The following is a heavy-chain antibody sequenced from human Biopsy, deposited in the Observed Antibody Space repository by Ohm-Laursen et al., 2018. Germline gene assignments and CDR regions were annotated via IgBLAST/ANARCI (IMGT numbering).Heavy chain of an antibody. J-gene: IGHJ4*02. CDR2: FVPENGKT. CDR1: GYTLTALS. Sequence: ASVKVSCKVSGYTLTALSMHWVRQAPGRGLEWMGGFVPENGKTIYAQKFQGRITMTEDTSTDTAYMELSSLRSEDTAVYYCAADINVWNVNYWGQGTQVTVSS. CDR3: AADINVWNVNY. D-gene: IGHD1-1*01. V-gene: IGHV1-24*01.